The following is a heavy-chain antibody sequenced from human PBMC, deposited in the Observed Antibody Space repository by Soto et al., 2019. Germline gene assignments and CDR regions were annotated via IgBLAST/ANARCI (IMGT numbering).Heavy chain of an antibody. CDR3: ARDPSYSPYDY. Sequence: ASVKVSCKASGYTFTSYAMHWVRQAPGQRLEWMGWINAGNGNTKYSQKLQGRVTMTTDTSTSTAYMELRSLRSDDTAVYYCARDPSYSPYDYWGQGTLVTVSS. CDR1: GYTFTSYA. J-gene: IGHJ4*02. V-gene: IGHV1-3*01. CDR2: INAGNGNT. D-gene: IGHD4-4*01.